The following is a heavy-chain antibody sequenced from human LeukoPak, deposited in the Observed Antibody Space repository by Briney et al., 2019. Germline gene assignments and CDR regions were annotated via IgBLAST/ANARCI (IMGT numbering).Heavy chain of an antibody. V-gene: IGHV1-46*01. CDR1: GYTFTSNY. CDR3: ARDQEGFDY. CDR2: IYPRDGST. Sequence: HGASVKVSCKASGYTFTSNYIHWVRQAPGQGLEWMGMIYPRDGSTSYAQKFQGRVTVTRDTSTSTVHMELSGLGSEDTAVYYCARDQEGFDYWGQGTLVTVSS. J-gene: IGHJ4*02.